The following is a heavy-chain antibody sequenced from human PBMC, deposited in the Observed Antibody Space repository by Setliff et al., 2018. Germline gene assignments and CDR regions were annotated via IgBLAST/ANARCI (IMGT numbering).Heavy chain of an antibody. Sequence: PSETLSLTCAAYGGTFSDYHWTWIRQSPEKGLEWIGEINHRGSTNYNPSLKSRVTISIDTSKNQFSLKLTSVTAADTAVYYCASRDYYDNRGSLDFWGQGTLVTVSS. J-gene: IGHJ4*02. CDR1: GGTFSDYH. D-gene: IGHD3-22*01. CDR2: INHRGST. CDR3: ASRDYYDNRGSLDF. V-gene: IGHV4-34*01.